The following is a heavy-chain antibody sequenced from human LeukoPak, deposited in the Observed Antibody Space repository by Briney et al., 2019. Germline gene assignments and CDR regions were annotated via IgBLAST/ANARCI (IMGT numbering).Heavy chain of an antibody. Sequence: PSETLSLTCDVFGDSINNTYFWGWIRRPPGKGLQWIGSIDQGGNTYFESSLKGRVYLSVDTSKNQFSLTLTPVTDADTATYHCIREVRYHDDSGYPDSWGQGTLVIVSS. V-gene: IGHV4-38-2*02. J-gene: IGHJ4*02. CDR3: IREVRYHDDSGYPDS. CDR1: GDSINNTYF. CDR2: IDQGGNT. D-gene: IGHD3-22*01.